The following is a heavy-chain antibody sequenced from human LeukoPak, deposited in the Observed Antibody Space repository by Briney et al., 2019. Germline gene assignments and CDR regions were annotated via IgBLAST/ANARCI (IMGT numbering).Heavy chain of an antibody. Sequence: SVKVSCKASGGTFSSYAISWVRQAPGQGLEWMGGIIPIFGTANYAQKFQGRVTITADESTSTAYMELSSLRSEDTAVYYCAFSRYYLQGSYYYMDVWGKGTTVTVSS. J-gene: IGHJ6*03. CDR1: GGTFSSYA. D-gene: IGHD2/OR15-2a*01. CDR3: AFSRYYLQGSYYYMDV. CDR2: IIPIFGTA. V-gene: IGHV1-69*13.